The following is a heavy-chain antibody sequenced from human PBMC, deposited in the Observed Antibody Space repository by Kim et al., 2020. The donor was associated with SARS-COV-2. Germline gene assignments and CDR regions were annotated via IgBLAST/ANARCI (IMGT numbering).Heavy chain of an antibody. J-gene: IGHJ1*01. D-gene: IGHD2-21*02. CDR2: IIPILGIA. V-gene: IGHV1-69*04. Sequence: SVKVSCKASGGTFSSYAISWVRQAPGQGLEWMGRIIPILGIANYAQKFQGRVTITADKSTSTAYMELSSLRSEDTAVYYCARAQTAYCGGDCYSSEYFQHWGQGTLVTVSS. CDR1: GGTFSSYA. CDR3: ARAQTAYCGGDCYSSEYFQH.